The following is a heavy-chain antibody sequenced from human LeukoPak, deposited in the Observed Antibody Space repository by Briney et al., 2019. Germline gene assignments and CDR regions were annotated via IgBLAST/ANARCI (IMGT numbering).Heavy chain of an antibody. CDR2: IHGDGDNI. Sequence: GWSLRLCWAAAGFPFGSYAMYWVRQAPGKGLVWVARIHGDGDNISYADSVRGRFTISRDNAKDTLYLHMNSLRPEDTAVYYCARAQVGAPTDLWGQGTLVTVSS. CDR3: ARAQVGAPTDL. J-gene: IGHJ5*02. CDR1: GFPFGSYA. V-gene: IGHV3-74*01. D-gene: IGHD1-26*01.